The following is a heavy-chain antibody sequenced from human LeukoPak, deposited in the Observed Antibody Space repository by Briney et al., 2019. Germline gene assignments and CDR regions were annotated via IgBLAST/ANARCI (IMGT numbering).Heavy chain of an antibody. J-gene: IGHJ4*02. CDR3: TRSRYDSSGYYGIIGN. V-gene: IGHV3-73*01. CDR1: GFTFSGSA. CDR2: IRSKANSYAT. Sequence: GGSLRLSCAASGFTFSGSAMHWVRQASGKGLEWVGRIRSKANSYATAYAASVKGRFTISRDDSNNTAYLQMNSLKTEDTAVYYCTRSRYDSSGYYGIIGNWGQGTLVTVSS. D-gene: IGHD3-22*01.